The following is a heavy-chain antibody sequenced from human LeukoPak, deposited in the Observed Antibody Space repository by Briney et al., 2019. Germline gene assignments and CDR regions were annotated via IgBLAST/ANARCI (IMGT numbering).Heavy chain of an antibody. V-gene: IGHV3-33*01. Sequence: GRSLRLSCAVSGFTFSRHGMHWVRQAPGKGLEWVAVIWYDGSNESYADSVKGRFTISRDNSKNTLYLQMNSLKAEDTAVYYCARGRTVLTDYSWLDPWGQGTLVTVSS. CDR1: GFTFSRHG. J-gene: IGHJ5*02. CDR2: IWYDGSNE. CDR3: ARGRTVLTDYSWLDP. D-gene: IGHD4/OR15-4a*01.